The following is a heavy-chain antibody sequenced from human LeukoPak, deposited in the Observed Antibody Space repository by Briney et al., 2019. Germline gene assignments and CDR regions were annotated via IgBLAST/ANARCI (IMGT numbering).Heavy chain of an antibody. CDR2: ISWNSGGI. V-gene: IGHV3-9*01. D-gene: IGHD6-19*01. CDR1: GFTFDDYA. Sequence: GGSLRLSCAASGFTFDDYAMHWVRQTPGKGLEWVSGISWNSGGIGYADSVKGRFTISRDNAKNSLYLQMNSLRAEDTALYYCAKGMSAVAGTIDYWGQGTLVTVSS. CDR3: AKGMSAVAGTIDY. J-gene: IGHJ4*02.